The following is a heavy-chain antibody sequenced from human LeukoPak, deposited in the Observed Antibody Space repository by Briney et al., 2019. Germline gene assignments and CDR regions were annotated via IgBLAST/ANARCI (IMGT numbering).Heavy chain of an antibody. CDR1: GFTFSTYS. J-gene: IGHJ3*02. D-gene: IGHD3-22*01. V-gene: IGHV3-21*01. Sequence: PGGSLRLSCAASGFTFSTYSMNWVRQAPGKGLEWVSSISSSSSYIYYADSVKGRFTISRDNAKNSLYLQMTSLRVEDTAVYYCARDQGYYYDSSGYSIDAFDIWGQGTMVTVSS. CDR2: ISSSSSYI. CDR3: ARDQGYYYDSSGYSIDAFDI.